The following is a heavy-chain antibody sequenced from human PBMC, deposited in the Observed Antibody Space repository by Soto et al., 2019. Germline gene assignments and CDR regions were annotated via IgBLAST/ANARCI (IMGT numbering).Heavy chain of an antibody. Sequence: SVKVSCKASGGTFSSYAISWVRQAPGQGLEWMGGIIPIFGTANYAQKFQGRVTITADESTSTAYMELSSLRSEDTAVHYCARSEYGGNSGYYYGMDVWGKGTTVTVSS. J-gene: IGHJ6*04. CDR2: IIPIFGTA. V-gene: IGHV1-69*13. CDR1: GGTFSSYA. CDR3: ARSEYGGNSGYYYGMDV. D-gene: IGHD4-17*01.